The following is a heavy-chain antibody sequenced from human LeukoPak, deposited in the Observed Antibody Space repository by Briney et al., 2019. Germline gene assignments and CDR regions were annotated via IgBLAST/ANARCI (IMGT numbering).Heavy chain of an antibody. CDR2: ISGSGGST. V-gene: IGHV3-23*01. D-gene: IGHD5-12*01. CDR3: TRSFRGFDFYYFDN. CDR1: GFTFSSYA. J-gene: IGHJ4*02. Sequence: GGSLRLSCAASGFTFSSYAMNWVRQAPGKGLEWVSSISGSGGSTFYADSVKGRFTISRDNSRNTLYLQMNSLRPEDTAIFYCTRSFRGFDFYYFDNWGQGTLVTVSS.